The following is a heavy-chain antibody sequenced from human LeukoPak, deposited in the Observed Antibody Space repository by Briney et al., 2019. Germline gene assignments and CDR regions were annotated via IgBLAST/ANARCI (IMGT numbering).Heavy chain of an antibody. CDR2: INHSGST. CDR3: ARVSRYSYYYYYYYMDV. J-gene: IGHJ6*03. D-gene: IGHD5-18*01. Sequence: SETLSLTCAVYGGSFSGYYWSWIRQPPGKGLEWIGEINHSGSTNYNPSLKSRVTISVDTSKNQFSLKLSSVTAADTAVYYCARVSRYSYYYYYYYMDVWGXXTTVTVSS. CDR1: GGSFSGYY. V-gene: IGHV4-34*01.